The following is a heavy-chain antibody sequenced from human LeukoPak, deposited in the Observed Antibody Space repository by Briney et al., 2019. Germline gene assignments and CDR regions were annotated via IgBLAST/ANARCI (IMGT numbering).Heavy chain of an antibody. V-gene: IGHV1-2*02. CDR1: GYTFTGYY. D-gene: IGHD5-12*01. J-gene: IGHJ4*02. CDR2: INPNSGGT. Sequence: GASVKVSCKASGYTFTGYYMHWVRQAPGQGLEWMGWINPNSGGTNYAQKFQGRVTMTRDTSISTAYMELSRLRSDDTAVYYCAIVVATIPEAFDYWGQGTLVTVSS. CDR3: AIVVATIPEAFDY.